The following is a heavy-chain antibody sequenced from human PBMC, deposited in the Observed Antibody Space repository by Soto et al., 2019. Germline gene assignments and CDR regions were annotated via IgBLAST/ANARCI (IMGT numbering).Heavy chain of an antibody. J-gene: IGHJ4*02. CDR3: ARGPWSGYDSTDYFDY. D-gene: IGHD5-12*01. V-gene: IGHV1-69*02. CDR2: IIPILGIA. Sequence: SVKVSCKASGGTFSSYTISWVRQAPGQGLEWMGRIIPILGIANYAQKFQGRVTITADKSTSTAYMELSSLRSEDTAVYYCARGPWSGYDSTDYFDYWGQGTLVTVSS. CDR1: GGTFSSYT.